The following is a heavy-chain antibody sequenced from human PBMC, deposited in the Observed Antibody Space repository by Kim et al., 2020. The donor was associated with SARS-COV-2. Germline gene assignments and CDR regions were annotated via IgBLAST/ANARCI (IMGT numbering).Heavy chain of an antibody. V-gene: IGHV3-15*01. Sequence: GGSLRLSCAASGFTFSNAWMSWVCQAPGKGLEWVGRIKSKTDGGTTDYAAPVKGRFTISRDDSKNTLYLQMNSLKTEDTAVYYCTTEYCSGGSCTGSYYYYGMDVWGQGTTVTVSS. CDR1: GFTFSNAW. D-gene: IGHD2-15*01. CDR3: TTEYCSGGSCTGSYYYYGMDV. J-gene: IGHJ6*02. CDR2: IKSKTDGGTT.